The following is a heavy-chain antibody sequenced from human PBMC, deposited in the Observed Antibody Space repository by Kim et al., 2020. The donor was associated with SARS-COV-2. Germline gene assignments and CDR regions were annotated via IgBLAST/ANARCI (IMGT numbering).Heavy chain of an antibody. J-gene: IGHJ5*02. D-gene: IGHD1-26*01. CDR2: INPSGGST. CDR1: GYTFTSYY. CDR3: ARDGVGATTFLFHWFDP. V-gene: IGHV1-46*01. Sequence: ASVKVSCKASGYTFTSYYMHWVRQAPGQGLEWMGIINPSGGSTSYAQKFQGRVTMTRDTSTSTVYMELSSLRSEDTAVYYCARDGVGATTFLFHWFDPWGQGTLVTVSS.